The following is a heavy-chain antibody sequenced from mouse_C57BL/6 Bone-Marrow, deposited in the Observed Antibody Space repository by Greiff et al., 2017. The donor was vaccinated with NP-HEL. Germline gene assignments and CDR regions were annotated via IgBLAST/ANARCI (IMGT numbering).Heavy chain of an antibody. CDR1: GYTFTSYW. J-gene: IGHJ3*01. V-gene: IGHV1-74*01. Sequence: VKLQQPGAELVKPGASVKVSCKASGYTFTSYWMHWVKQRPGQGLEWIGRIHPSDSDTNYNQKFKGKATLTVDKSSSTAYMQLSSLTSEDSAVYYCAIWNYGTSFAYWGQGTLVTVSA. D-gene: IGHD1-1*01. CDR3: AIWNYGTSFAY. CDR2: IHPSDSDT.